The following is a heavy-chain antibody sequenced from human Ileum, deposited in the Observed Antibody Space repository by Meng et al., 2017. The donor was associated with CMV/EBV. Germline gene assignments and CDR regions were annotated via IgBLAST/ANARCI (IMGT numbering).Heavy chain of an antibody. CDR1: GFIVSNYI. CDR3: ATEDWTADY. CDR2: ITSSSDHV. Sequence: LRLYCEGSGFIVSNYIMNWVRQAPGKGLEWVSSITSSSDHVLYGDSVKGRFTTSRDNSKNTLFLQMTSLRADDTAIYYCATEDWTADYWGQGTLVTV. V-gene: IGHV3-21*04. D-gene: IGHD3/OR15-3a*01. J-gene: IGHJ4*02.